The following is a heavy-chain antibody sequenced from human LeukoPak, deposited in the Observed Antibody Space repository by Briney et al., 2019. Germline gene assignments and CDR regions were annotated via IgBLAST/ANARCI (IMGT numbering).Heavy chain of an antibody. CDR2: ISSSGSTI. V-gene: IGHV3-11*01. CDR1: GFTFSDYY. CDR3: AKDQVQWLVNYFDY. J-gene: IGHJ4*02. D-gene: IGHD6-19*01. Sequence: GGSLRLSCAASGFTFSDYYMSWIRQAPGKGLEWVSYISSSGSTIYYADSVKGRFTISRDNAKNSLYLQMNSLRAEDTAVYYCAKDQVQWLVNYFDYWGQGTLVTVSS.